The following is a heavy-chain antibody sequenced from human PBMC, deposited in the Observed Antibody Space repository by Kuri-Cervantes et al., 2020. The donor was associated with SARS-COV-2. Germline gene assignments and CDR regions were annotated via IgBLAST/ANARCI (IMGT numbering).Heavy chain of an antibody. D-gene: IGHD1-1*01. Sequence: GESLKISCKASGYTFTSYGISWVRQAPGQGLEWMGWISAYNGNTNYAQKFQGRVTITADESTSTAYMELSSLRSEDTAVYYCARANIYELERPKRSYYYGMDVWGQGTTVTVSS. V-gene: IGHV1-18*01. CDR1: GYTFTSYG. CDR3: ARANIYELERPKRSYYYGMDV. J-gene: IGHJ6*02. CDR2: ISAYNGNT.